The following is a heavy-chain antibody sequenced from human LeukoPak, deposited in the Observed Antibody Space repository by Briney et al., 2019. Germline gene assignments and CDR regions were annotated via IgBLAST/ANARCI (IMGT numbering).Heavy chain of an antibody. CDR1: GYTFTSYA. CDR3: ARTGRGCSSTSCYRRQRNQNWFDP. D-gene: IGHD2-2*01. J-gene: IGHJ5*02. Sequence: ASVKVSCKASGYTFTSYAMNWVRQAPGRGLEWMGWISAYNGNTNYAQKLQGRVTMTTDTSTSTAYMELRSLRSDDTAVYYCARTGRGCSSTSCYRRQRNQNWFDPCGQGTLVTVSS. V-gene: IGHV1-18*01. CDR2: ISAYNGNT.